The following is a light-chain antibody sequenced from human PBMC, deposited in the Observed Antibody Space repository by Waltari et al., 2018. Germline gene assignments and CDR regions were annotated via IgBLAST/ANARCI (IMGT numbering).Light chain of an antibody. CDR3: QKYDFLPAT. J-gene: IGKJ1*01. CDR1: QGVGKY. Sequence: EIVLTPSPGTLSLSPGERATLYCRASQGVGKYLAWYQQEPGQAPRLLLYHASIRATGIPDRFSGSGYGTDFSLTISRLEPEDFAVYYCQKYDFLPATFGQGTTVEIK. V-gene: IGKV3-20*01. CDR2: HAS.